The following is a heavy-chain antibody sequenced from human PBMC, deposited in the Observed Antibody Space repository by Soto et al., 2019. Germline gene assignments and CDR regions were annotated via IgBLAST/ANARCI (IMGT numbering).Heavy chain of an antibody. D-gene: IGHD3-16*02. CDR2: IYYSGST. V-gene: IGHV4-39*01. CDR1: GGSISSSSYY. CDR3: ARSLRGLRLGELSEARFDP. J-gene: IGHJ5*02. Sequence: QLQLQESGPGLVKPSETLSLTCTVSGGSISSSSYYWGWIRQPPGKGLEWIGSIYYSGSTYYNPSLKRGVTISAATSKHQFSLKLSSVTAADTAVYYCARSLRGLRLGELSEARFDPWGQGTLVTVSS.